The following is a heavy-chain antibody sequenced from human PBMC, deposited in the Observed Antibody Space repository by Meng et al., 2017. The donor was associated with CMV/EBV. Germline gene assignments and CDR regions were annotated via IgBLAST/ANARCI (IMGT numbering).Heavy chain of an antibody. V-gene: IGHV4-39*07. Sequence: QPQLPEAGPGLVKPSGTLSLTCTASGGSISSSSYYWGWIRQPPGKGLEWIGSIYYSGSTYYNPSLKSRVTISVDTSKNQFSLKLSSVTAADTAVYYCARDRDIVVVPGDPWFDPWGQGTLVTVSS. J-gene: IGHJ5*02. CDR2: IYYSGST. D-gene: IGHD2-2*01. CDR3: ARDRDIVVVPGDPWFDP. CDR1: GGSISSSSYY.